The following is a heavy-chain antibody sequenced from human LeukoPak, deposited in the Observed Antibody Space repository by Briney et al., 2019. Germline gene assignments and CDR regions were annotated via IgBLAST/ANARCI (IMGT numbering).Heavy chain of an antibody. V-gene: IGHV4-34*01. Sequence: SEILSLTCAVYGGSFSGYYWSWIRQPPGKGLEWIGEINHSGSTNYNPSLKSRVTISVDTSKNQFSLKLSSVTAADTAVYYCARQPSTIFGVVIPWFDPWGQGTLVTVSS. CDR3: ARQPSTIFGVVIPWFDP. CDR2: INHSGST. CDR1: GGSFSGYY. D-gene: IGHD3-3*01. J-gene: IGHJ5*02.